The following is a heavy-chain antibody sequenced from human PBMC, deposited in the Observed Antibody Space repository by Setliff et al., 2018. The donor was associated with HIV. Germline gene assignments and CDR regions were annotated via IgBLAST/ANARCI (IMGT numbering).Heavy chain of an antibody. Sequence: SETLSLTCTVSGGSISSYYWSWIRQPPGKGLEWIGYIYYSGSTNYNPSLKSRVTISVDTSKNQFSLKPSSVTAADTAVYYCARDRSSGRGYYYYYYMDVWGKGTTVTVSS. V-gene: IGHV4-59*01. D-gene: IGHD6-19*01. CDR2: IYYSGST. CDR3: ARDRSSGRGYYYYYYMDV. CDR1: GGSISSYY. J-gene: IGHJ6*03.